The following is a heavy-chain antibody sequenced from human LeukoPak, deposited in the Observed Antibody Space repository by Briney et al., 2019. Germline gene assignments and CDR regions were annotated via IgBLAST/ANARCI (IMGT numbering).Heavy chain of an antibody. Sequence: PGGSLRLSCAASGFTFSSYSMNWVRQAPGKGLEWVSSISGSSSYIYYADSVKGRFTISRDNAKNSLYLQMNSLRAEDTAVYYCARDGEMATIGWFDPWGQGTLVTVSS. D-gene: IGHD5-24*01. CDR3: ARDGEMATIGWFDP. CDR2: ISGSSSYI. V-gene: IGHV3-21*01. J-gene: IGHJ5*02. CDR1: GFTFSSYS.